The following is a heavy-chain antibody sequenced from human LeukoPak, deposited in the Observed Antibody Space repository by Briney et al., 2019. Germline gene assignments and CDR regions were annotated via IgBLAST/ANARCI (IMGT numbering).Heavy chain of an antibody. CDR1: GFTFTNAW. J-gene: IGHJ3*02. Sequence: PGGSLRLSCAASGFTFTNAWMSWVRQVPGKGLEWVGRIQSKSDGGTTEYAAPVKGRFTISRDDSENTLYLQVNSLKIEDTGVYYCTTPEPRDDSSGYSVNDAFDIWGQGTMVTVSS. CDR2: IQSKSDGGTT. V-gene: IGHV3-15*01. CDR3: TTPEPRDDSSGYSVNDAFDI. D-gene: IGHD3-22*01.